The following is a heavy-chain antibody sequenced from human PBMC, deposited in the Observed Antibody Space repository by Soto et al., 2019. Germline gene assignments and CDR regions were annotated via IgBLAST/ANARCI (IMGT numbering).Heavy chain of an antibody. Sequence: ASVKVSCKASGYTFTSYDITWVRPATGQGLEWMGWMNPNSGNTGYAQKFQGRVTMTRNTSISTAYMELSSLRSEDTAVYYCARVPRITIFGVSRNWFGPWGQGTLVTVSS. D-gene: IGHD3-3*01. CDR2: MNPNSGNT. J-gene: IGHJ5*02. CDR1: GYTFTSYD. CDR3: ARVPRITIFGVSRNWFGP. V-gene: IGHV1-8*01.